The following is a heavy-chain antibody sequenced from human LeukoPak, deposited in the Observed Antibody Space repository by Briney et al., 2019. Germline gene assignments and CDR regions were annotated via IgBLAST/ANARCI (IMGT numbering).Heavy chain of an antibody. CDR1: GYTFNGYY. D-gene: IGHD1-26*01. CDR3: ARGMEPYYYMDV. Sequence: APVKVSCKASGYTFNGYYMHWVRQAPGQGLEWMGWINPNSGGTNYAQKFQGRVTMTRDTSISTAYMELSRLRSDDTAVYYCARGMEPYYYMDVWGKGTTVTVSS. V-gene: IGHV1-2*02. CDR2: INPNSGGT. J-gene: IGHJ6*03.